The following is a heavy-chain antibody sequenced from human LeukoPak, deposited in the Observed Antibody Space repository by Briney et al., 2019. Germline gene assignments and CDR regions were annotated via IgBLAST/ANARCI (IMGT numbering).Heavy chain of an antibody. D-gene: IGHD1-26*01. V-gene: IGHV3-23*01. CDR1: GFTFSSYA. CDR3: AKDLEWDPRGLDY. Sequence: PGGSLRLSCAASGFTFSSYAMNWVRQAPGKGLEWVSGISGGGGSTYYADSGKGRFTISRDNSKNTLYLQMNSLRAEDTAAYYCAKDLEWDPRGLDYWGQGTLVTVSS. CDR2: ISGGGGST. J-gene: IGHJ4*02.